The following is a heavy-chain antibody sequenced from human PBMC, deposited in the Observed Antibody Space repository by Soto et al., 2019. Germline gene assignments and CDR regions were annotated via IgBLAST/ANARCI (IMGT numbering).Heavy chain of an antibody. J-gene: IGHJ3*02. CDR1: GFMVGDTY. Sequence: GGSLRLSCTASGFMVGDTYVNWVRQAPGKGLEWVSVISNRGDTHYADSVRGRFSLSRDISDNTLHLQMNNLRVEDTAVYYCAREPRYCRGGSCSITGDAYDIWGQGTMVTVS. D-gene: IGHD2-15*01. CDR2: ISNRGDT. V-gene: IGHV3-66*01. CDR3: AREPRYCRGGSCSITGDAYDI.